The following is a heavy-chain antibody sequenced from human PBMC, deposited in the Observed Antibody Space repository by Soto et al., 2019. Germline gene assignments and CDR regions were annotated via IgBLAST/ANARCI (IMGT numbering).Heavy chain of an antibody. Sequence: SETLSLTCAVYGGSFSGYYWSWIRQPPGKGLEWIGEINHSGSTNYNPSLKSRVTISVDTSKNQFSLKLSSVTAADTAVYYCASLERGYCSGGSCYSYYYYYYMDVWGKGTTVTVSS. J-gene: IGHJ6*03. CDR3: ASLERGYCSGGSCYSYYYYYYMDV. CDR1: GGSFSGYY. V-gene: IGHV4-34*01. CDR2: INHSGST. D-gene: IGHD2-15*01.